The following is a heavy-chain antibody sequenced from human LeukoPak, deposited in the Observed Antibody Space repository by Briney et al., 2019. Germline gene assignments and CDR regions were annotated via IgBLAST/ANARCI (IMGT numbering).Heavy chain of an antibody. D-gene: IGHD3-22*01. CDR2: ISYDGSNK. Sequence: PGGSLRLSCAASGFTFSSYATHWVRQAPGKGLEWVAVISYDGSNKYYADSVKGRFTISRDNSKNTLYLQMNSLRAEDTAVYYCARLYYYDSSGGDWGQGTLVTVSS. J-gene: IGHJ4*02. CDR3: ARLYYYDSSGGD. CDR1: GFTFSSYA. V-gene: IGHV3-30-3*01.